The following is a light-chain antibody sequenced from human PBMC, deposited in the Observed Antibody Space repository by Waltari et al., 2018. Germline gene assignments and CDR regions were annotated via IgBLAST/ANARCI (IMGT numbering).Light chain of an antibody. CDR3: QHSNSFPIT. J-gene: IGKJ5*01. CDR1: QDITTW. Sequence: DIQMTQSPSSVSASVGDRVTITCRSSQDITTWLAWYQQKPGKAPNLLIYAASILHSGVPSRFSGSGSGTDFTLTISSLQPEDFATYYCQHSNSFPITFGQGTRLEIK. CDR2: AAS. V-gene: IGKV1D-12*01.